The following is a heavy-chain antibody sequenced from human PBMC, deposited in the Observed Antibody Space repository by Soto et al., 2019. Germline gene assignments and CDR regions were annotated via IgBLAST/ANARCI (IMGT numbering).Heavy chain of an antibody. CDR1: GFTFDDYG. CDR3: ARGKRYCSGANCYSVLFY. Sequence: EVQLVESGGGVVRPGGSLRLSCAASGFTFDDYGMSWVRQAPGKGLEWVCGINWNGDSTGYADSVKGRFTISRDNAKNSLYLQMNSLRAEDTALYYCARGKRYCSGANCYSVLFYWGQGTLVTVSS. J-gene: IGHJ4*02. V-gene: IGHV3-20*04. D-gene: IGHD2-15*01. CDR2: INWNGDST.